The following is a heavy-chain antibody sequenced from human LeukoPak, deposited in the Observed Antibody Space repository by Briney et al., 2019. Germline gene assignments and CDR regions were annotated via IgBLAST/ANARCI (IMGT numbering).Heavy chain of an antibody. CDR2: ISSSSSYI. J-gene: IGHJ4*02. D-gene: IGHD3-22*01. CDR1: GFTFSSYG. V-gene: IGHV3-21*01. CDR3: ARVLVVITSYYFDY. Sequence: PGGSLRLSCAASGFTFSSYGMSWVRQAPGKGLEWVSSISSSSSYIYYADSVKGRFTISRDNAKNSLYLQMNSLRAEDTAVYYCARVLVVITSYYFDYWGQGTLVTVSS.